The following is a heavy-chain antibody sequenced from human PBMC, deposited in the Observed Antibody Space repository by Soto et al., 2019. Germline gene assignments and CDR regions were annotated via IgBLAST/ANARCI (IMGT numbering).Heavy chain of an antibody. D-gene: IGHD6-13*01. CDR1: GGSISSYY. Sequence: QVQLQESGPGLVKPSETLSLTCTVSGGSISSYYWSWIRQPPGKGLEWIGYIYYSGSTNYNPSLKSRVTIPVDTSKNQFSLKLSSVTAADTAVYYCARDVEAAGRFDYWGQGTLVTVSS. CDR2: IYYSGST. J-gene: IGHJ4*02. V-gene: IGHV4-59*12. CDR3: ARDVEAAGRFDY.